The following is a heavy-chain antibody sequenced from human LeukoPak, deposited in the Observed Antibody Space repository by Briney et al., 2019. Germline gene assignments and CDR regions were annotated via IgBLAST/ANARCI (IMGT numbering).Heavy chain of an antibody. Sequence: GGSLRLSCAASGFIFSSYWMNWVRQAPGKGLEWVANIKEDGSAKYYVDSVKGRFTVSRDNAKNSLYLQMNSLRAEDTAGYYCVMDMDVWGQGTTVTVSS. CDR1: GFIFSSYW. J-gene: IGHJ6*02. CDR3: VMDMDV. V-gene: IGHV3-7*05. CDR2: IKEDGSAK.